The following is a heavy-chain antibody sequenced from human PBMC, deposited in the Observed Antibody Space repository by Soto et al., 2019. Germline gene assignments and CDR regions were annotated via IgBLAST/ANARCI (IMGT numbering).Heavy chain of an antibody. V-gene: IGHV3-30*03. CDR2: ISYDGSNK. D-gene: IGHD1-1*01. CDR1: GFTFSSYG. CDR3: VWLGGGTTGTT. Sequence: QVQLVESGGGVVQPGRSLRLSCAASGFTFSSYGMHWVRQAPGKGLEWVAVISYDGSNKYYADSVKGRFTISRDNSKNTLYLQMNSLSAEDTAVYYCVWLGGGTTGTTWGQGTLVTVSS. J-gene: IGHJ5*02.